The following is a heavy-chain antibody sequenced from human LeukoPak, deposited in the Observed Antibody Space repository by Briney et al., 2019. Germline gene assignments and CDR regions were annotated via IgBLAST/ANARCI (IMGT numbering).Heavy chain of an antibody. CDR2: IYYGGST. D-gene: IGHD3-22*01. CDR1: GGSISSGGYY. V-gene: IGHV4-31*03. Sequence: SQTLSLTCTVSGGSISSGGYYWSWIRQHPGKGLEWIGYIYYGGSTNYNPSLKSRVTISVDTSKNQFSLKLSSVTAADTAVYYCAGNYYDSSGSWYVWGQGTTVTVSS. CDR3: AGNYYDSSGSWYV. J-gene: IGHJ6*02.